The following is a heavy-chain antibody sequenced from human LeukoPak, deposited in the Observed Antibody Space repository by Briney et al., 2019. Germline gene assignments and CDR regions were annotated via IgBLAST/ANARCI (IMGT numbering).Heavy chain of an antibody. CDR3: ARQGQYCSGGSCYVDH. J-gene: IGHJ4*02. CDR1: GYSFTSYW. CDR2: IYPADSNT. Sequence: GESLKISCKGSGYSFTSYWIGWVRQMPGKGLEWMGIIYPADSNTRHSPSFQGQVTISADKSISTAYVQWSSLKASDTAMYYCARQGQYCSGGSCYVDHWGQGTLVTVSS. D-gene: IGHD2-15*01. V-gene: IGHV5-51*01.